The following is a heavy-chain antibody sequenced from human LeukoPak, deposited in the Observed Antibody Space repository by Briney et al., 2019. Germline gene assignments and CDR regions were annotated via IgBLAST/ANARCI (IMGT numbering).Heavy chain of an antibody. CDR1: GYTFTAYY. D-gene: IGHD1-26*01. V-gene: IGHV1-2*02. J-gene: IGHJ5*02. CDR3: VREAWATADT. CDR2: INCGSGDT. Sequence: GASVKVSCKASGYTFTAYYMHWVRQAPGQGLEWMGWINCGSGDTNYAQKFQGRVTVTRDTSITTTYMEVTNLNSDDTALYYCVREAWATADTWGQGTQVTVSS.